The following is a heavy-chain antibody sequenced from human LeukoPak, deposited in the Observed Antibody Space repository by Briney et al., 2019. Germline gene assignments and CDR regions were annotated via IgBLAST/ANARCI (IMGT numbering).Heavy chain of an antibody. J-gene: IGHJ6*03. CDR1: GGSMSPYY. CDR3: ARGGYYYLDV. V-gene: IGHV4-59*12. CDR2: IFHNGNT. Sequence: SETLSLTCTVSGGSMSPYYWSWIRQPPGKGLEWIAYIFHNGNTNYNPSLKSRVTISIDTSKNQFSLKLNSMTAADTAVYYCARGGYYYLDVWGQGTMVTVSS.